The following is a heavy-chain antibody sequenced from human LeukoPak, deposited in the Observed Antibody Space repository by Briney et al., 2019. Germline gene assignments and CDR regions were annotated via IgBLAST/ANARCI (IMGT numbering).Heavy chain of an antibody. D-gene: IGHD5-18*01. V-gene: IGHV3-21*01. J-gene: IGHJ4*02. CDR2: ISSSSSYI. CDR3: ASEMGYSYGGYY. Sequence: GGSLRLSCAASGFTFSSYSMNWVRQAPGKGLEWVSSISSSSSYIYYADSVKGRFTISRDNAKNSLYLQMNSLRAEDTAVYYCASEMGYSYGGYYWGQGTLVTVSS. CDR1: GFTFSSYS.